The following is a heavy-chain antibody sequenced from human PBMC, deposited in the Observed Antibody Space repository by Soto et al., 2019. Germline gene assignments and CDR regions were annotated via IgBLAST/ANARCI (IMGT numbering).Heavy chain of an antibody. Sequence: NGVGCSSTNSGIRRVLKKPGKSLEWMGFVYPCDSDTSYSPSLQSQVTISADKSISPAYLQWSSLEASDTAMYYCARLFSDGCYDSIGRPAFDIWGQGTMVTVSS. CDR1: GCSSTNSG. V-gene: IGHV5-51*01. J-gene: IGHJ3*02. D-gene: IGHD3-22*01. CDR2: VYPCDSDT. CDR3: ARLFSDGCYDSIGRPAFDI.